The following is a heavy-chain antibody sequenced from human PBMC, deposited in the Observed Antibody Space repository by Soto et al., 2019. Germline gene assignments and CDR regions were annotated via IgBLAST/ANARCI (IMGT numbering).Heavy chain of an antibody. Sequence: ASVKVSCKASGFSFTGYYIHWLRQAPGQGLEWMGWINAHSGGTEYAQKFQGRVTLTRDTSISTAYMTLSSLRSDDTAIYYCAKDLTRQLAYWLDPWGQGTQVTVAS. CDR1: GFSFTGYY. J-gene: IGHJ5*02. CDR2: INAHSGGT. CDR3: AKDLTRQLAYWLDP. D-gene: IGHD6-6*01. V-gene: IGHV1-2*02.